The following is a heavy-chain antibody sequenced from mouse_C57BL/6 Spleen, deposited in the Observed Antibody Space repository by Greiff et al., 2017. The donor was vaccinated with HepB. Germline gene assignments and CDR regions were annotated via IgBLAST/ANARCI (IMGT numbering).Heavy chain of an antibody. V-gene: IGHV2-9-1*01. CDR1: GFSLTSYA. J-gene: IGHJ4*01. CDR2: IWTGGGT. Sequence: VQVVESGPGLVAPSQSLSITCTVSGFSLTSYAISWVRQPPGKGLEWLGVIWTGGGTNYNSALKSRLSISKDNSKSQVFLKMNSLQTDDTARYYCARKGGGGSGYIYYAMDYWGQGTSATVSS. CDR3: ARKGGGGSGYIYYAMDY. D-gene: IGHD3-2*02.